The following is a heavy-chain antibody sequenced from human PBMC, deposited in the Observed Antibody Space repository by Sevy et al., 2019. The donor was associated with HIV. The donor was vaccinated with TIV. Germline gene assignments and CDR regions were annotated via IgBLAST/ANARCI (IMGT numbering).Heavy chain of an antibody. CDR1: GFTFSNYN. Sequence: GGSLRLSCAASGFTFSNYNMNWVRQAPGMGLEWVSSISISGIYIHYADSVKGRFTISRDNAKNSLYLQMNSLRAEDTAVYYCARYEEDTSMVNAFDIWGQGTMVTVSS. CDR3: ARYEEDTSMVNAFDI. CDR2: ISISGIYI. J-gene: IGHJ3*02. D-gene: IGHD5-18*01. V-gene: IGHV3-21*06.